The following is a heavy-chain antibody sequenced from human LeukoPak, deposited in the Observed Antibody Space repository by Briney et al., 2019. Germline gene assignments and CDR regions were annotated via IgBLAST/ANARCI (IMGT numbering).Heavy chain of an antibody. CDR3: ARDMGKSGAFDI. CDR2: IWYDGSNK. V-gene: IGHV3-33*01. Sequence: GRSLRLSCAASGFTFSSYGMHWVRQAPGKGLEWVAVIWYDGSNKYYADSVKGRFTISRDNSKNTLYMQMNRLRAEDTAVYYCARDMGKSGAFDIWGEGTMVTVSS. J-gene: IGHJ3*02. CDR1: GFTFSSYG. D-gene: IGHD1-26*01.